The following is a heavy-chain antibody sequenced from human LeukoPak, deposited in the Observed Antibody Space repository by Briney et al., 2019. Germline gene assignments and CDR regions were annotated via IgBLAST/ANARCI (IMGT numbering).Heavy chain of an antibody. CDR3: AREYYDFWSAPYGKYWYFDL. CDR1: GGTFSSYT. J-gene: IGHJ2*01. D-gene: IGHD3-3*01. Sequence: SVKVSCKASGGTFSSYTISWVRQAPGQGLEWMGRIIPILGIANYAQKFQGRVTITADKSTSTAYMELSSLRSEDTAVYYCAREYYDFWSAPYGKYWYFDLWGRGTLVTVFS. V-gene: IGHV1-69*04. CDR2: IIPILGIA.